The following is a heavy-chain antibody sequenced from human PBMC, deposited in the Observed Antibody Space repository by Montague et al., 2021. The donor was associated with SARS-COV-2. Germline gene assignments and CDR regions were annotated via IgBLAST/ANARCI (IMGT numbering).Heavy chain of an antibody. J-gene: IGHJ3*02. CDR3: ARHSGRDTIFGVVIIPDAFDI. CDR2: IYYSGST. Sequence: SETLSLTYTVSGSSISSSSYYWGWIRQPPGKGLEWIGSIYYSGSTYYNPSLKSRVTISVDTSKNQFSLKLSSATAADTAVYYCARHSGRDTIFGVVIIPDAFDIWGQGTMVTVSS. V-gene: IGHV4-39*01. CDR1: GSSISSSSYY. D-gene: IGHD3-3*01.